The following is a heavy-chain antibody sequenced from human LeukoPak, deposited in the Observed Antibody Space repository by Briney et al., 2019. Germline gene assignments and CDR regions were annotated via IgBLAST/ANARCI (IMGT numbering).Heavy chain of an antibody. V-gene: IGHV1-2*02. Sequence: ASVKVSCKASGGTFSSYAISWVRQAPGQGLEWMGWINPNSGGTNYAQKFQGRVTMTRDTSISTAYMELSRLRSDDTAVYYCARSPRGIIAAAGTGWFDPWGQGTLVTVSS. J-gene: IGHJ5*02. CDR2: INPNSGGT. D-gene: IGHD6-13*01. CDR1: GGTFSSYA. CDR3: ARSPRGIIAAAGTGWFDP.